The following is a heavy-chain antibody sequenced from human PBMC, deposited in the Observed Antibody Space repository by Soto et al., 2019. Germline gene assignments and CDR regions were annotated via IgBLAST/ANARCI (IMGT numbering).Heavy chain of an antibody. CDR2: INHSGSS. CDR1: GESSGGYY. V-gene: IGHV4-34*01. CDR3: ARGPMVRGVI. J-gene: IGHJ4*01. Sequence: QVQLQQWGAGLLKPSETLSLTCAVYGESSGGYYWTWIRQPPGKGLEWIGAINHSGSSNYNPSLKSRVTMSLDTSRNQFFLKVRSVTAADTAVYYCARGPMVRGVIWGQGTLVTVSS. D-gene: IGHD3-10*01.